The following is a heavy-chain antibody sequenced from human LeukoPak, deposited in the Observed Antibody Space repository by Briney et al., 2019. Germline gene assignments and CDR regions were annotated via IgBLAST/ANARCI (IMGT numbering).Heavy chain of an antibody. J-gene: IGHJ4*02. CDR2: INPNTGGT. D-gene: IGHD5-24*01. CDR1: GYTFTGYY. Sequence: ASVKVSCKASGYTFTGYYIHWVRQAPGQGAEWMGYINPNTGGTKYAQKFQDRVTMTRDTSISTAYMELSRLRSDDTAVYYCARVRDGNTVDFDYWGQGTLVTVSS. V-gene: IGHV1-2*02. CDR3: ARVRDGNTVDFDY.